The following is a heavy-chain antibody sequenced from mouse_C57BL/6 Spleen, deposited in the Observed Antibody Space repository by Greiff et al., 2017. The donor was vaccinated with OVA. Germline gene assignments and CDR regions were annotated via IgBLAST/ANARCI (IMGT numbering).Heavy chain of an antibody. J-gene: IGHJ2*01. CDR2: ISSGSSTI. CDR3: ATGTRYYFDY. D-gene: IGHD4-1*01. CDR1: GFTFSDYG. V-gene: IGHV5-17*01. Sequence: EVQLVESGGGLVKPGGSLKLSCAASGFTFSDYGMHWVRQAPEKGLEWVAYISSGSSTIYYADTVKGRFTISRDNAKNTLFLQMTSLRSEDTAMYYCATGTRYYFDYWGQGTTLTVSS.